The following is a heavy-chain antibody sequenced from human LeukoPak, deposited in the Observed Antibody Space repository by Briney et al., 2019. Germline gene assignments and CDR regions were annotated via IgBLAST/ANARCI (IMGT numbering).Heavy chain of an antibody. CDR2: IYPGDSDT. CDR1: GYSFTSYW. Sequence: GESLKISCKGSGYSFTSYWIGWVRQMPGKGLEWMGIIYPGDSDTRYSRSFQGQVTISADKSISTAYLQWSSLEASDTAMYYCARLHATAYCGGDCSSTFDYWGQGTLVTVSS. CDR3: ARLHATAYCGGDCSSTFDY. V-gene: IGHV5-51*01. D-gene: IGHD2-21*02. J-gene: IGHJ4*02.